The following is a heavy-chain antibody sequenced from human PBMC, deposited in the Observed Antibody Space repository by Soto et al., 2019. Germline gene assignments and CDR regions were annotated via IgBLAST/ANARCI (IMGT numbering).Heavy chain of an antibody. CDR3: AKDYPVGAIAAGGMDV. CDR2: ISYDGSNK. V-gene: IGHV3-30*18. D-gene: IGHD6-13*01. J-gene: IGHJ6*02. Sequence: GGSLRLSCAASGFTFSSFGMHWVRQAPGKGLEWVAVISYDGSNKYYADSVKGRFTISRDNSKNTLYLQMNSLRAEDTAVYYCAKDYPVGAIAAGGMDVWGQGTTVTVSS. CDR1: GFTFSSFG.